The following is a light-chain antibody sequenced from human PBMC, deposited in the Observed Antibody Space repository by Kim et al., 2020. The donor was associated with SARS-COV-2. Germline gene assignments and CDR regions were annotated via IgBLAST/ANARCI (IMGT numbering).Light chain of an antibody. CDR1: QDINNY. J-gene: IGKJ4*01. CDR2: DAS. CDR3: QRFDDLPIT. V-gene: IGKV1-33*01. Sequence: DIQMTQSPSSLSASVGDRLTITCQASQDINNYLNWYQQKPGKAPKLLIYDASILETGVPSRFSGSGSGTDFTFTITSLQPDDIATYYCQRFDDLPITFGGGTKVDIK.